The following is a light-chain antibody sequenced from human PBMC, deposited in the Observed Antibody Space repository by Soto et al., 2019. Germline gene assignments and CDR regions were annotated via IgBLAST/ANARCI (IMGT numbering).Light chain of an antibody. Sequence: DIQMTQSPSTLSASVGDRVTITCRASQSISNWLVWYQQKPGKAPKFLIYAASTLQSGVPSRFSGSGSGKDFTLTISSLQPEDFATYYCLQTYGFPLTFGGGTKVDIK. CDR3: LQTYGFPLT. CDR1: QSISNW. J-gene: IGKJ4*01. V-gene: IGKV1-12*01. CDR2: AAS.